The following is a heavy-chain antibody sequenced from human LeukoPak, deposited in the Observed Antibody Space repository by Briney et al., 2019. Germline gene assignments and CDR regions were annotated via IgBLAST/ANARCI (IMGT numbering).Heavy chain of an antibody. D-gene: IGHD2-15*01. CDR2: INTNTGDP. Sequence: ASVKVSCKTSGYTFTRYTIIWVRQAPGQGLEWMGWINTNTGDPTYAQGFTGRFVFSLGTSVNTAYLQISSLKAEDTAVYYCAREESSGALTWGQGTPVTVSS. CDR3: AREESSGALT. CDR1: GYTFTRYT. J-gene: IGHJ5*02. V-gene: IGHV7-4-1*02.